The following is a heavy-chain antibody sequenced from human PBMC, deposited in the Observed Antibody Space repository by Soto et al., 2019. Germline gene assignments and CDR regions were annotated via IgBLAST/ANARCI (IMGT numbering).Heavy chain of an antibody. Sequence: ASVKVSCKASGYTFTSYAMHWVRQAPGQRLEWMGWINAGNGNTKYSQKFQGRVTITRDTSASTAYMELSSLRSEDTAVYYCAREIYDFWSGIPGWFDPWGQGTLVTVSS. CDR1: GYTFTSYA. D-gene: IGHD3-3*01. CDR2: INAGNGNT. CDR3: AREIYDFWSGIPGWFDP. V-gene: IGHV1-3*01. J-gene: IGHJ5*02.